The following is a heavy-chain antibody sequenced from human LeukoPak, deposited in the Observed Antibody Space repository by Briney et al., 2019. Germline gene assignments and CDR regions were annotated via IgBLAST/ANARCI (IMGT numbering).Heavy chain of an antibody. CDR2: ISCDGSNK. CDR1: GFTFSSYA. CDR3: ARARSGWYGTMDV. V-gene: IGHV3-30*04. J-gene: IGHJ6*03. Sequence: GGSLRLSCAASGFTFSSYAMHWVRQAPGKGLEWVAVISCDGSNKYYADSVKGRFTISRDNSKNTLYLQMNSLRAEDTAVYYCARARSGWYGTMDVWGKGTTVTVSS. D-gene: IGHD6-19*01.